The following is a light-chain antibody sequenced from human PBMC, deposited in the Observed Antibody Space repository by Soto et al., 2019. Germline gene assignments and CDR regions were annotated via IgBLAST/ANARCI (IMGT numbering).Light chain of an antibody. CDR1: QSVSNNY. J-gene: IGKJ1*01. Sequence: IVLAHSPGTLSLSPGERATLSCRSSQSVSNNYLAWYQQKPGQAPRLLIYAASRRATGIPDRFSGSGSGTDFTLTISRLEPEDFAVYYCQQYGSSPWKFGQGTKVDIK. CDR2: AAS. V-gene: IGKV3-20*01. CDR3: QQYGSSPWK.